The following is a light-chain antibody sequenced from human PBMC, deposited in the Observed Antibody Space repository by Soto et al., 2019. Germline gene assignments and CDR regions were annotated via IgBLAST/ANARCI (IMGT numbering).Light chain of an antibody. CDR2: GAS. CDR3: RHLT. CDR1: QSINNW. V-gene: IGKV1-5*01. Sequence: DIQMTQSPSTLSASVGDRVTITCRASQSINNWLAWYQQKPGNAPKLLIYGASSLESGVPSRFSGSGSGTEFSLTISSLQPDDFATYYCRHLTFGQGTKVDIK. J-gene: IGKJ1*01.